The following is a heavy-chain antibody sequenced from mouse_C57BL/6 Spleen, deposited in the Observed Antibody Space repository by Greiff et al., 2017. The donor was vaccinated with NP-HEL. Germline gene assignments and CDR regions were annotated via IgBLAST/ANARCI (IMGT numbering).Heavy chain of an antibody. CDR1: GFTFTDYY. V-gene: IGHV7-3*01. CDR3: ARYGSSHYAMDY. D-gene: IGHD1-1*01. J-gene: IGHJ4*01. CDR2: IRNKANGYTT. Sequence: EVQWVESGGGLVQPGGSLSLSCAASGFTFTDYYMSWVRQPPGKALEWLGFIRNKANGYTTEYSASVKCRFTISRDNSQSILYLQMNALRAEDSATYYCARYGSSHYAMDYWGQGTSVTVSS.